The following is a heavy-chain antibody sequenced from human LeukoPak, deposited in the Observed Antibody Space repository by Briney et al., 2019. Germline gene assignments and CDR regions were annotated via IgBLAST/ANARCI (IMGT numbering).Heavy chain of an antibody. CDR1: GFTFGDYA. CDR3: TTVSPSSGYYYLPDAFDI. CDR2: IRSKAYGGTT. V-gene: IGHV3-49*04. J-gene: IGHJ3*02. Sequence: GGSLRLSCTASGFTFGDYAMRWVRQPPGKGLEWVDFIRSKAYGGTTEYAASVKGRFTISRDDSKSIAYLQMNSLKTEDTAVYYCTTVSPSSGYYYLPDAFDIWGQGTMVTVSS. D-gene: IGHD3-22*01.